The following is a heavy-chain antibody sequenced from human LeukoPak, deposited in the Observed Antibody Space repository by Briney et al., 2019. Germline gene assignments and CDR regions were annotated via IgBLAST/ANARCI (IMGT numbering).Heavy chain of an antibody. CDR3: ARARFVVVTASPPGDDAFDI. V-gene: IGHV1-2*02. Sequence: ASVKVSCKASGYTFTGYYMHWVRQAPGQGLEWMGWINPNSGGTNYAQKFQGRVTMTRDTSISTAYMELSRLRSDDTAVYYCARARFVVVTASPPGDDAFDIWGQGTMVTASS. CDR1: GYTFTGYY. J-gene: IGHJ3*02. D-gene: IGHD2-21*02. CDR2: INPNSGGT.